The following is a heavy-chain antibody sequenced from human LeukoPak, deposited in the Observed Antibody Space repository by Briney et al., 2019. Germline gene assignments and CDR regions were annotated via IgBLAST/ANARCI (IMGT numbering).Heavy chain of an antibody. CDR1: GGSISSGGYS. CDR3: ARGVAEYYFDY. D-gene: IGHD6-19*01. CDR2: IYHSGST. Sequence: SSETLSLTCAVSGGSISSGGYSWSWIRQPPGKGLEWIGYIYHSGSTYYNPSLKSRVTISVDRSKNQFSLKLSSVTAADTAVYYCARGVAEYYFDYWGQGTLVTVSS. V-gene: IGHV4-30-2*01. J-gene: IGHJ4*02.